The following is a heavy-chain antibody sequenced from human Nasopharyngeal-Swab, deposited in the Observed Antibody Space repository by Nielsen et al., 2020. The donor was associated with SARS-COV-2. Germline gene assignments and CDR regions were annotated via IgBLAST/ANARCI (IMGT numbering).Heavy chain of an antibody. CDR3: ARDQGIFQGDYYYYYGMDV. CDR1: GFTFSSYA. V-gene: IGHV3-30-3*01. D-gene: IGHD2-15*01. CDR2: ISYDGSNK. Sequence: GGSLRLSCAASGFTFSSYAMHWVRQAPGKGLEWVAVISYDGSNKYYADSVKGRFTISRDNSKNSLYLQMNSLRAEDTAVYYCARDQGIFQGDYYYYYGMDVWGQGTTVTVSS. J-gene: IGHJ6*02.